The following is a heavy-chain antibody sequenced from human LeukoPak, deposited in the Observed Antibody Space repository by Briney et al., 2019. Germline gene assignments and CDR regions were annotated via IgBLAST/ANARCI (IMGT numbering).Heavy chain of an antibody. V-gene: IGHV4-34*01. CDR1: GGSFSGYY. D-gene: IGHD5-12*01. J-gene: IGHJ4*02. CDR3: ARDRGDGYEDY. Sequence: PSETLSLTCAVYGGSFSGYYWSGLRQPPGKGLEWIGEINHSGSTNYNPSLKSRVTISVDTSKNQFSLKLSSVTAADTAVYYCARDRGDGYEDYWGQGTLVTVSS. CDR2: INHSGST.